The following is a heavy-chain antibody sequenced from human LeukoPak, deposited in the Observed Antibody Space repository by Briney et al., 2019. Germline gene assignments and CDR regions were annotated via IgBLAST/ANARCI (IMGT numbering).Heavy chain of an antibody. V-gene: IGHV1-69*13. CDR1: GYTFSSYD. Sequence: EASVKVSCKASGYTFSSYDINWVRQAPGQGLEWMGGIIPIFGTANYAQKFQGRVTITADESTSTAYMELSSLRSEDTAVYYCARDSERAPAARMHGDWFDPWGQGTLVTVSS. CDR2: IIPIFGTA. CDR3: ARDSERAPAARMHGDWFDP. J-gene: IGHJ5*02. D-gene: IGHD2-2*01.